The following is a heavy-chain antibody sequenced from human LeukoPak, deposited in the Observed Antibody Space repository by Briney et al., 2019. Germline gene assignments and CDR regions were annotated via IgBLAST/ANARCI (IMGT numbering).Heavy chain of an antibody. V-gene: IGHV1-18*01. D-gene: IGHD6-19*01. CDR3: ARERPGAGHFDY. Sequence: ASVKVSCKASGYTFTSYGISWVRQAPGQGLEWMGWISAYNGNTNYAQKLQGRVTMTTDTSTSTAYMELRSLRSDDAAVYYCARERPGAGHFDYWGQGTLVTVSS. J-gene: IGHJ4*02. CDR2: ISAYNGNT. CDR1: GYTFTSYG.